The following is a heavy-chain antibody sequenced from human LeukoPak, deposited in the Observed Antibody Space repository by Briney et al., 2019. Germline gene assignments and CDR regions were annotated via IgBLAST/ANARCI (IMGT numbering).Heavy chain of an antibody. D-gene: IGHD4-17*01. V-gene: IGHV3-66*01. CDR2: IYSGGST. CDR3: AKDHGDEYYFDY. J-gene: IGHJ4*02. Sequence: PGGSLRLSCAASGFTVSSNYMSWVRQAPGKGLEWVSVIYSGGSTYYADSVKGRFTISRDNSKNTLYLQMNSLRAEDTAVYFCAKDHGDEYYFDYWGQGTLVTVSS. CDR1: GFTVSSNY.